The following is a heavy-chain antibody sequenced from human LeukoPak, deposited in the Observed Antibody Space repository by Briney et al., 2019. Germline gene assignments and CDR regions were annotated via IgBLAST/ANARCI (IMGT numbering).Heavy chain of an antibody. CDR2: ISGSGGST. Sequence: GGSLRLSCAASGFTFSSYSMNWVRQAPGKGLEWVSAISGSGGSTYYADSVKGRFTISRDNSKNTLYLQMNSLRAEDTAVYYCATMTTVVTLLFYWGQGTLVTVSS. V-gene: IGHV3-23*01. J-gene: IGHJ4*02. D-gene: IGHD4-23*01. CDR3: ATMTTVVTLLFY. CDR1: GFTFSSYS.